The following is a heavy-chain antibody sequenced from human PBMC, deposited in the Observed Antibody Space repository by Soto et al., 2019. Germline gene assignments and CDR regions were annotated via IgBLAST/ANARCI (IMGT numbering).Heavy chain of an antibody. CDR3: ARQRPTDGRWEFANYYGMDV. CDR1: GDSIIGIYH. Sequence: KSSETLSLTCAVSGDSIIGIYHWAWIRQSPGRGLEWIASIYHTGTTYYTPSLESRVTISVDTSKNQFSLRLSSVTAADTAVYYCARQRPTDGRWEFANYYGMDVWGQGTPVTVSS. V-gene: IGHV4-38-2*01. D-gene: IGHD1-26*01. CDR2: IYHTGTT. J-gene: IGHJ6*02.